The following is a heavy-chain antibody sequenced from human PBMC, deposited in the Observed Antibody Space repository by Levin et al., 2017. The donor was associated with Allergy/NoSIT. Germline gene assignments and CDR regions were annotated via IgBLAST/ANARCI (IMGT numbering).Heavy chain of an antibody. CDR3: AKDRLDYSNLFDY. V-gene: IGHV3-23*01. D-gene: IGHD4-11*01. J-gene: IGHJ4*02. CDR2: ISGRGGST. CDR1: GFTFSNYA. Sequence: GGSLRLSCAASGFTFSNYAMSWVRQAPGKGLEWVSAISGRGGSTYYADSVKGRFTISRDNSKNTLYLQMNSLRAEDTAVYYCAKDRLDYSNLFDYWGQGTLVTVSS.